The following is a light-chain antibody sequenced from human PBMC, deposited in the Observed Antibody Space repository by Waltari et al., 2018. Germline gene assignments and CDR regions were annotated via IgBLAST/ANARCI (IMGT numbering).Light chain of an antibody. CDR2: WAS. V-gene: IGKV4-1*01. CDR3: QQYSSAPWT. CDR1: QMVLYPSNNKNY. J-gene: IGKJ1*01. Sequence: IVMTKPPAPSAVSLAERAPITCNSSQMVLYPSNNKNYLAWYQQKPGQPPKLLIYWASTRDSGVPDRFSGSGSGTDFALIISSLQADDVAVYYCQQYSSAPWTFGQGTKVEIK.